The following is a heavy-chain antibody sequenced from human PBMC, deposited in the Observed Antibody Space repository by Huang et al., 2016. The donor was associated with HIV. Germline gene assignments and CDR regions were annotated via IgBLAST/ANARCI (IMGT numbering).Heavy chain of an antibody. CDR1: GYIFSTYD. Sequence: QVQLVQSGAEVKKPGASVKVSCKASGYIFSTYDTHWVRQAPGQRLEWMGRSNAGNGNTKDSQRFQGRVTITRDTAANTAYVELSSLRSEDTGVYYCARGIAAGDYWGQGTLVTVSS. CDR3: ARGIAAGDY. D-gene: IGHD6-25*01. CDR2: SNAGNGNT. J-gene: IGHJ4*02. V-gene: IGHV1-3*01.